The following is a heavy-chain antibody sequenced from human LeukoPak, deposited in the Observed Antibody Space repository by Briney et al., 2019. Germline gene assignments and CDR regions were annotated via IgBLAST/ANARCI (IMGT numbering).Heavy chain of an antibody. D-gene: IGHD2-15*01. J-gene: IGHJ3*02. Sequence: ASVKVSCKASGYTFTGYYMHWVRQAPGQGLEWMGWINPNSGGTNYAQKFQGRVTMTRYTSISTAYMELSRLRSDDTAVYYCARDVARRDIVAVVAAKTPWAFDIWGQGTMVTVSS. CDR1: GYTFTGYY. CDR2: INPNSGGT. V-gene: IGHV1-2*02. CDR3: ARDVARRDIVAVVAAKTPWAFDI.